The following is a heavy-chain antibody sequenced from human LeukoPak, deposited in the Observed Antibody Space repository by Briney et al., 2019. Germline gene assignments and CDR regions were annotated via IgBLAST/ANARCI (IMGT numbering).Heavy chain of an antibody. CDR1: GFTFSGSA. CDR3: TRLIWFGLKYGMDV. J-gene: IGHJ6*04. CDR2: IRSKANSYAT. D-gene: IGHD3-10*01. Sequence: QPGGSLKLSCAASGFTFSGSAMHWVRQASGKGLEWVGRIRSKANSYATAYAASVKGRFTISRDDSKNTAYLQMNSLKTEDTAVYYCTRLIWFGLKYGMDVWGKGTTVTVSS. V-gene: IGHV3-73*01.